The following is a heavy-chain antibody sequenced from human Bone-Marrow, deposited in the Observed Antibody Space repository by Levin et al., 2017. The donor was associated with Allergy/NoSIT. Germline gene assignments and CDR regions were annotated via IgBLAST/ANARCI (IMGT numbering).Heavy chain of an antibody. D-gene: IGHD1-26*01. CDR2: ISYDGINK. CDR1: GITFSSYA. CDR3: ARDFTTFVGPNWFDP. V-gene: IGHV3-30-3*01. Sequence: GGSLRLSCAASGITFSSYAMHWVRQAPGKGLEWVAVISYDGINKYYADSVKGRFTISRDNSKNTLYLQMNSLRDEDTAVYYCARDFTTFVGPNWFDPWGQGTLVTVSS. J-gene: IGHJ5*02.